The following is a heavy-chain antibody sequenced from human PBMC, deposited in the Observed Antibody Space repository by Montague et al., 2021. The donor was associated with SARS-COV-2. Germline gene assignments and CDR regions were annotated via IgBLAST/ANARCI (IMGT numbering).Heavy chain of an antibody. CDR1: GGSISSSSYY. CDR3: AREGGWLSRGSYYFDY. J-gene: IGHJ4*02. CDR2: IYYSGST. D-gene: IGHD3-22*01. V-gene: IGHV4-39*07. Sequence: SETLSLTCTVSGGSISSSSYYWGWIRQPPGKGLEWIGGIYYSGSTYYNPSLKSRVTISVDTSKNQFSLKLSSVTAADTAVYYCAREGGWLSRGSYYFDYWGQGTLVTVSS.